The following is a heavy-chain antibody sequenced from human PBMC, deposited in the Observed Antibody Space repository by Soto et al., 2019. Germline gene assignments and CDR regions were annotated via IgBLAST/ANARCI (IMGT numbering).Heavy chain of an antibody. D-gene: IGHD2-2*01. V-gene: IGHV3-30-3*01. Sequence: QVQLVESGGGVVQPGRSLRLSCAASGFTFSSYAMHWVRQAPGKGLEWVAVISYDGGNKYYADSGKGRFTISRDNSKSTLYLKMTSLRDEDTAVYYCARELPISVYCSSTSCGSGWFDYWGQGTLVTVSS. CDR1: GFTFSSYA. J-gene: IGHJ4*02. CDR2: ISYDGGNK. CDR3: ARELPISVYCSSTSCGSGWFDY.